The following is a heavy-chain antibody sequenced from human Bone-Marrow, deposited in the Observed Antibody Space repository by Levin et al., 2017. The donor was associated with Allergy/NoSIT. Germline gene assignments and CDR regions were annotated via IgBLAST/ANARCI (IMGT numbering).Heavy chain of an antibody. J-gene: IGHJ6*02. D-gene: IGHD2/OR15-2a*01. CDR1: GFTFNAYA. CDR2: MSGTTGSH. CDR3: AKGTTVYFYYNGMDG. V-gene: IGHV3-23*01. Sequence: GESLKISCVASGFTFNAYAMNWVRRAPGKGLEWVSAMSGTTGSHYYADSVKGRFTISRDSSKNTLFLQMDSLRVEDTATYYCAKGTTVYFYYNGMDGWGQGTTVTVFS.